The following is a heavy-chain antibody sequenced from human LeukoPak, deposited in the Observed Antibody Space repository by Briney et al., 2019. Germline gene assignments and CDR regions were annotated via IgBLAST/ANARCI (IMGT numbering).Heavy chain of an antibody. CDR3: AKDHIAAAGMIDY. CDR2: ISYDGSNK. D-gene: IGHD6-13*01. CDR1: GFTFSSYG. Sequence: GRSPRLSCAASGFTFSSYGMHWVRQAPGKGLEWVAVISYDGSNKYYADSVKGRFTISRDNSKNTLYLQMNSLRAEDTAVYYCAKDHIAAAGMIDYWGQGTLVSVSS. V-gene: IGHV3-30*18. J-gene: IGHJ4*02.